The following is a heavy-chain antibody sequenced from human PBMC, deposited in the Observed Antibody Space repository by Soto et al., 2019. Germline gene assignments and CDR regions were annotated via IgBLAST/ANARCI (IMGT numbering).Heavy chain of an antibody. CDR1: GFTFSSYA. Sequence: EVQLLESGGGLVQPGGSLRLSCAASGFTFSSYAMSWVRQAPGKGLEWVSAISGSGGSTYYADSVKGRFTISRDNSKNTLYLQMNSLRAEDTAVYYCAKHPTVLRFFEWLRGYFDYWGQGTLVTVSS. CDR2: ISGSGGST. V-gene: IGHV3-23*01. J-gene: IGHJ4*02. CDR3: AKHPTVLRFFEWLRGYFDY. D-gene: IGHD3-3*01.